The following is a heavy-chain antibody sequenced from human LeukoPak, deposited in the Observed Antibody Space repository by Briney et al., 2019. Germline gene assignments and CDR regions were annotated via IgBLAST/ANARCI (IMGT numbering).Heavy chain of an antibody. CDR1: GFTFDDYG. CDR3: ARDKGSGWSWASNDNWFDP. Sequence: AGGSLRLSCAASGFTFDDYGMSWVRQAPGKGLEWVSGINWNCGSTGYADSVKGRFTFSRDNAKNSLYLQMNSLRAEDTALYYCARDKGSGWSWASNDNWFDPWGQGTLVTVSS. CDR2: INWNCGST. J-gene: IGHJ5*02. D-gene: IGHD6-19*01. V-gene: IGHV3-20*04.